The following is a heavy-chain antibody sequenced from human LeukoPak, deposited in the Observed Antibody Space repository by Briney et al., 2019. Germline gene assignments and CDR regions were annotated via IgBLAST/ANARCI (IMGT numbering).Heavy chain of an antibody. CDR1: GYTFTTYG. Sequence: ASVKVSCKASGYTFTTYGISWVRQAPGQGLEWMGWISAYNGNTNYAQKLQGRVTMTTDTSTSTAYMELRSLRSDDTAVYYCARYSSGWYVFDYWGQGTLVTVSS. V-gene: IGHV1-18*01. CDR3: ARYSSGWYVFDY. CDR2: ISAYNGNT. D-gene: IGHD6-13*01. J-gene: IGHJ4*02.